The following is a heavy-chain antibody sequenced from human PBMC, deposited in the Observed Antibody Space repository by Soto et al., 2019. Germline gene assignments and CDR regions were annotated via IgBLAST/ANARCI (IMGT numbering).Heavy chain of an antibody. Sequence: WLRQMPGKGLEWIGEINHSGSTNYNPSLKSRATISVDTSKNQFSLKLSSVTAADTAVYYCARGITITVHSRNPNCLDTWGQGTLVTVSS. J-gene: IGHJ5*02. CDR3: ARGITITVHSRNPNCLDT. V-gene: IGHV4-34*01. D-gene: IGHD3-3*01. CDR2: INHSGST.